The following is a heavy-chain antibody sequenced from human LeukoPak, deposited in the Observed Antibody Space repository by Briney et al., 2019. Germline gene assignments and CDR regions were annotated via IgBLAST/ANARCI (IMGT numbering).Heavy chain of an antibody. V-gene: IGHV3-23*01. CDR1: GFTFSSYA. J-gene: IGHJ4*02. CDR2: ISDNGGYT. D-gene: IGHD2-15*01. CDR3: AKQLGYCSDGSCYFLY. Sequence: GGSLRLSCAASGFTFSSYAMSWVRQAPGKGLEWVSAISDNGGYTYYADSVQGRFTISRDNSKSTLCLQMNSLRAEDTAVYYCAKQLGYCSDGSCYFLYWGQGTLVTVSS.